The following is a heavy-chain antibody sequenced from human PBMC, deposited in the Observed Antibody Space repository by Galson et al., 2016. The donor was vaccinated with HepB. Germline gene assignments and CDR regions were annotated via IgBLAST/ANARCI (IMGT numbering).Heavy chain of an antibody. J-gene: IGHJ6*02. CDR1: GFTFSTYA. CDR3: ARTRVASVDYYYGMDV. D-gene: IGHD3-10*01. V-gene: IGHV3-64*02. CDR2: VRSNGGSP. Sequence: SLRLSCAASGFTFSTYAMNWVRQAPGKGLEYVAGVRSNGGSPYYVDSVKGRFTISRDNSKNTLYLRMGSLKTEDMAVYYCARTRVASVDYYYGMDVWGQGTTVTVSS.